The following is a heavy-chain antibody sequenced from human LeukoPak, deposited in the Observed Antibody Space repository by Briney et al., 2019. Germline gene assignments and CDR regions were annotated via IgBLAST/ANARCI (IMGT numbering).Heavy chain of an antibody. CDR1: GASISAFH. V-gene: IGHV4-4*07. CDR3: ARKDGDY. CDR2: IYSSGGT. Sequence: SATLSLTCTVSGASISAFHWTWFRQPAGKTLEWIGLIYSSGGTLLTPSLKPRLHMSLDLTKNQLSLTLTSLTSADTAMYYCARKDGDYWRQATLVTVSS. J-gene: IGHJ4*02.